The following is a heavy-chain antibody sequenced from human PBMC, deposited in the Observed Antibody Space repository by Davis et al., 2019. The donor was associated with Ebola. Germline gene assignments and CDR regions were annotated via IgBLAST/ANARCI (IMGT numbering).Heavy chain of an antibody. CDR3: ARLFPQLGFDYYYGMDV. V-gene: IGHV5-10-1*01. Sequence: PGGSLRLSCEGSGYSFTSYWISWVRQMPGKGLEWMGRIDPSDSYTNYSPSFQGHVTISADKSISTAYLQWSSLKASDTAMYYCARLFPQLGFDYYYGMDVWGQGTTVTVSS. D-gene: IGHD6-6*01. CDR2: IDPSDSYT. CDR1: GYSFTSYW. J-gene: IGHJ6*02.